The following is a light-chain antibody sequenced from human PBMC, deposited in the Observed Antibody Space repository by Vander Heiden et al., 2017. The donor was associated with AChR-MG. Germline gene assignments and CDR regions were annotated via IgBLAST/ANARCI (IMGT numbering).Light chain of an antibody. CDR3: SSYAGSGTLGV. J-gene: IGLJ1*01. CDR1: SSDVGGYNY. V-gene: IGLV2-14*01. CDR2: DVN. Sequence: QSALTQPASVSGSPGQSITISCTGTSSDVGGYNYVSWYQQHPGTAPKLIIYDVNKGPSGVSNRFSGSKSGNTASLTISGLQAEDEADYYCSSYAGSGTLGVFGPGTKVTVL.